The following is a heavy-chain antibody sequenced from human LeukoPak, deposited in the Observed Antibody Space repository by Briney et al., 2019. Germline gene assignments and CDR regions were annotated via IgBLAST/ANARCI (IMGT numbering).Heavy chain of an antibody. D-gene: IGHD6-19*01. V-gene: IGHV3-30*01. CDR3: ASDSSGRYYFDY. Sequence: GGSLRLSCAASGFTFSSYAMHWVRQAPGKGLEWVAVISYDGSNKYCADSVKGRFTISRDNSKNTLYLQMNSLRAEDTAVYYCASDSSGRYYFDYWGQGTLVTVSS. CDR1: GFTFSSYA. J-gene: IGHJ4*02. CDR2: ISYDGSNK.